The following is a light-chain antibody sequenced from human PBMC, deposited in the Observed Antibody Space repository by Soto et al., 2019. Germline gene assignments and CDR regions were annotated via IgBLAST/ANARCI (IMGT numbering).Light chain of an antibody. CDR3: QQYNNWPPLT. Sequence: EIVMTQSPATLSVSPGERATLSCRASQSVATNLGWYQQKPGQAPRLLIYGASARATGIPARFIGSGSGTEFTHTISSLQSEDFAVYYCQQYNNWPPLTFGGGTKV. CDR1: QSVATN. J-gene: IGKJ4*01. V-gene: IGKV3-15*01. CDR2: GAS.